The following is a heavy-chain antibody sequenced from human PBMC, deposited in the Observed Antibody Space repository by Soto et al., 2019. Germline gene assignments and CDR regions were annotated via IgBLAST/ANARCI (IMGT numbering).Heavy chain of an antibody. Sequence: SLRLSCAASGFTFSSHAMTWVRQAPGKGLEWVSSISGSGVSTYYADSVKGRFTISRDSSTNTLYLQMNSLRPEDTAVYYCAKDQYCGGDCYLFDYWGQGALVTVSS. V-gene: IGHV3-23*01. CDR1: GFTFSSHA. J-gene: IGHJ4*02. D-gene: IGHD2-21*02. CDR2: ISGSGVST. CDR3: AKDQYCGGDCYLFDY.